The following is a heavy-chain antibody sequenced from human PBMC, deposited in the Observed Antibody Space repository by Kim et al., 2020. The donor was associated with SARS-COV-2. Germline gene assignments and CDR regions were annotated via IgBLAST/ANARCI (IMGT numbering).Heavy chain of an antibody. V-gene: IGHV3-21*01. Sequence: GGSLRLSCAASGFTFSSYSMNWVRQAPGKGLEWVSSISSSSSYIYYADSVKGRFTISRDNAKNSLYLQMNSLRAEDTAVYYCARGKSGSNSPLYWGQGTLVTVSS. D-gene: IGHD1-26*01. CDR1: GFTFSSYS. CDR3: ARGKSGSNSPLY. J-gene: IGHJ4*02. CDR2: ISSSSSYI.